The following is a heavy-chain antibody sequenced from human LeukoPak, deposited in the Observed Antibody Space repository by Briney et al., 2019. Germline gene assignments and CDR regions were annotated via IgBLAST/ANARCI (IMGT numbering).Heavy chain of an antibody. Sequence: PGGSLRLSCVASGFTFSSYAMTWVRQAPGKGLEWVSAISYDRGNIYYADSVKGRFTISRDNSKNIVYLQMNSLRAEDTAVYYCAKDGLARGANWFDPWGQGTLVTVSS. D-gene: IGHD3-10*01. J-gene: IGHJ5*02. CDR2: ISYDRGNI. CDR3: AKDGLARGANWFDP. CDR1: GFTFSSYA. V-gene: IGHV3-23*01.